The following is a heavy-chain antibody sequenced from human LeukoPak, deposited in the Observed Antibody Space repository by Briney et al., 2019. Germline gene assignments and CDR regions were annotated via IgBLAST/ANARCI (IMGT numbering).Heavy chain of an antibody. CDR1: GFTFSDYY. Sequence: GGSLRLSCAASGFTFSDYYMSWIRQAPGKGLEWVANIKQDGSVKQYVDSIKGRFTISRDNAKNTLYLQMDSLRVEDTAVYYCARFSRVEWSFWGQGTLVTVSS. D-gene: IGHD3-3*01. V-gene: IGHV3-7*01. CDR2: IKQDGSVK. J-gene: IGHJ4*02. CDR3: ARFSRVEWSF.